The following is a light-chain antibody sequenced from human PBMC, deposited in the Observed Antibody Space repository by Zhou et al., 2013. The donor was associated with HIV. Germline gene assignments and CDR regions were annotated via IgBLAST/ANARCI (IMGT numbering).Light chain of an antibody. CDR3: MQSLQSLSFT. Sequence: DIVLTQSPLSLPVTPGEPASISCRSSQSLLRSDGNNYLDWYVQRPGQSPQLLIYLASSRASGVPDRFSGSGSGTDFTLKISRVEAGDVGVYYCMQSLQSLSFTFGPGTTVDIK. V-gene: IGKV2-28*01. J-gene: IGKJ3*01. CDR2: LAS. CDR1: QSLLRSDGNNY.